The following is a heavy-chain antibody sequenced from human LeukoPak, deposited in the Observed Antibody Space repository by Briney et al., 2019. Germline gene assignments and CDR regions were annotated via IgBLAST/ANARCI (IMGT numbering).Heavy chain of an antibody. J-gene: IGHJ6*02. V-gene: IGHV1-18*01. CDR3: ARHGVWFGELPGSNYYYYGMDV. Sequence: ASVSVSCKASGYTFTSYGISWVRQAPGQGLEWMGWFSAYNGNTNYAQKLQGRVTMTTYTSTSTAYMELKSLRSDDTAVYYCARHGVWFGELPGSNYYYYGMDVWGQGTTVTVSS. CDR1: GYTFTSYG. D-gene: IGHD3-10*01. CDR2: FSAYNGNT.